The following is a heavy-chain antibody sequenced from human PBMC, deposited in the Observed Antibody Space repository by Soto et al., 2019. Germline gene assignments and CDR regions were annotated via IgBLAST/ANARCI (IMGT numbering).Heavy chain of an antibody. Sequence: QVHLVESGGGVVQPGTSLRLSCVASGFTFSKYGMHWVRQAPGKGLEWVAILTDDGKEKYYADSVKGRFIISRDNSNNTLFLQMNTLSAEDTAVYSCAKVRFALKYYYGLDVWGQGTTVYVSS. CDR3: AKVRFALKYYYGLDV. CDR1: GFTFSKYG. D-gene: IGHD3-16*01. V-gene: IGHV3-30*18. J-gene: IGHJ6*02. CDR2: LTDDGKEK.